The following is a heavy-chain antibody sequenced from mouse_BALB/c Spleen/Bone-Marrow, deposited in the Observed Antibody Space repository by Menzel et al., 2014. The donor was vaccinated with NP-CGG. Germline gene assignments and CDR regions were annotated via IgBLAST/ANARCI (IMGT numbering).Heavy chain of an antibody. CDR3: ARQILRGFAY. D-gene: IGHD1-1*01. CDR2: ISSGGGST. J-gene: IGHJ3*01. V-gene: IGHV5-12-1*01. Sequence: EVKLVESGGGLVKPGGSLKLSCAASGFAFSSYDMSWVRQTPEKRLEWVAYISSGGGSTYYSDTVKGRFTISRDNAKNPLYLQMSSLKSEDTAMYYCARQILRGFAYWGQGTLVTVSA. CDR1: GFAFSSYD.